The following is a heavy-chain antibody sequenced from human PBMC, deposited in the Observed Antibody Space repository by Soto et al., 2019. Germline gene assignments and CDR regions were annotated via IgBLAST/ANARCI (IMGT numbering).Heavy chain of an antibody. D-gene: IGHD2-8*01. CDR1: GFTFGSYA. CDR2: LSGDGATT. CDR3: PRSPLDLVLMIYADIPHLFDP. J-gene: IGHJ5*02. V-gene: IGHV3-23*01. Sequence: EVQLLESGGGLVQPGGSLRLSCAASGFTFGSYAMSWVRQAPGKGLEWVSALSGDGATTYYADSVKGRFTSSRDNSKSTLHLQMDGLRVEHTAVYYCPRSPLDLVLMIYADIPHLFDPWGQGNLVTLSS.